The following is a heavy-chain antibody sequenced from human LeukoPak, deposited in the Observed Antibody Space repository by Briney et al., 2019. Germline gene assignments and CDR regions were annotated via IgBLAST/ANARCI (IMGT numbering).Heavy chain of an antibody. CDR2: IYYSGST. V-gene: IGHV4-39*01. J-gene: IGHJ5*02. Sequence: PSETLSLTCTVSGGSISSSSYYWGWLRQPPGKGLEWIGSIYYSGSTYYNPSLKSRVTISVDTSKNQFSLKLSSVTAADTAVYYCARLLIAVAGLTRVFDPWGQGTLVTVSP. CDR3: ARLLIAVAGLTRVFDP. CDR1: GGSISSSSYY. D-gene: IGHD6-19*01.